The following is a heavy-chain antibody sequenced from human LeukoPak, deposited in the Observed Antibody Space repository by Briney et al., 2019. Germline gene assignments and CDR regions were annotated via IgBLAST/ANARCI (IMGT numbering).Heavy chain of an antibody. CDR2: IYYSGST. V-gene: IGHV4-39*07. Sequence: SETLSLTCTVSGGFISSSSYYWGWIRQPPGKGLEWIGSIYYSGSTYYSPSLKSRVTISVDTSKNQFSLKLSSVTAADTAVYYCARYYCPNGVCQGFDYWGQGTLVTVSS. J-gene: IGHJ4*02. D-gene: IGHD2-8*01. CDR1: GGFISSSSYY. CDR3: ARYYCPNGVCQGFDY.